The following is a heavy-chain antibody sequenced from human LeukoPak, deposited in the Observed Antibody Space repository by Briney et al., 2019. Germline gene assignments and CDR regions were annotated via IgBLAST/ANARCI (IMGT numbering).Heavy chain of an antibody. J-gene: IGHJ4*02. CDR2: IYYSGST. Sequence: SETLSLTCTVSGGSISSDGYYWSWIRQYPGKGLEWIGYIYYSGSTYYNPSLKSRVTISVDTSKNQFSLKLSSVTAADTAMYYCARGPGIAAAANFDYWGQGTLVTVSS. CDR3: ARGPGIAAAANFDY. V-gene: IGHV4-31*03. D-gene: IGHD6-13*01. CDR1: GGSISSDGYY.